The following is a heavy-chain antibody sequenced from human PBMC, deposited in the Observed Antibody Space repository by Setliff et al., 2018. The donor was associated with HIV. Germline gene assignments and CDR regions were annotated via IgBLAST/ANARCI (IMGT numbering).Heavy chain of an antibody. J-gene: IGHJ4*02. CDR1: GYTLSELS. D-gene: IGHD3-3*01. CDR2: FDPEDGET. Sequence: GASVKVSCKVSGYTLSELSMHWVRQAPGEGLEWMGGFDPEDGETIYAEKFQGRVTMTEDTATETAYMELSSLRSDDTAVYYCARDRRITIFGVVSVVPSKRTKTRSAFDYWGQGTLVTVSS. CDR3: ARDRRITIFGVVSVVPSKRTKTRSAFDY. V-gene: IGHV1-24*01.